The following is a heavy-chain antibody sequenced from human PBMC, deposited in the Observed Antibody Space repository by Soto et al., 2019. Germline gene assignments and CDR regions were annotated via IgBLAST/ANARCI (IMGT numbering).Heavy chain of an antibody. CDR3: ATGGLYYSYYMDV. CDR2: ISSNGGST. J-gene: IGHJ6*03. Sequence: GGSLSLSCSASGFTFSSYAMHWVRQAPGKGLEYVSAISSNGGSTYYADSVKGRCTISRDNSKNTLYLQMGSLRADDMAVYYCATGGLYYSYYMDVWGKETTVTVSS. V-gene: IGHV3-64D*08. CDR1: GFTFSSYA.